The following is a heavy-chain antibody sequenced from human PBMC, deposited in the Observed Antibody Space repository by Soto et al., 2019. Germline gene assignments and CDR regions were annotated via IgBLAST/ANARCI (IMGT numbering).Heavy chain of an antibody. V-gene: IGHV1-46*03. D-gene: IGHD2-15*01. J-gene: IGHJ3*02. Sequence: GASVKVSCKAPGYTFTSYYMHWVRQAPGQGLEWMGIINPSGGSTSYAQKFQGRVTMTRDTSTSTVYMELSSLRSEDTAVYYCARDQRVVVAAIFAFDIWGQGTMVTVSS. CDR1: GYTFTSYY. CDR2: INPSGGST. CDR3: ARDQRVVVAAIFAFDI.